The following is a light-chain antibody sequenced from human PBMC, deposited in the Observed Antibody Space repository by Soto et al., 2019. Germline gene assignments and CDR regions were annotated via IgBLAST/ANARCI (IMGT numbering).Light chain of an antibody. J-gene: IGKJ5*01. CDR2: AAA. CDR1: QSINRF. V-gene: IGKV1-39*01. Sequence: DIQMTQSPSSLSASVGDRVTITCRASQSINRFLNWYQQKPGKAPKLLIYAAASLQSGVPSRFSGSGSGTDFTLTISSLQPEDFATYHCQQSYSPPPVTFGQGTRLEIK. CDR3: QQSYSPPPVT.